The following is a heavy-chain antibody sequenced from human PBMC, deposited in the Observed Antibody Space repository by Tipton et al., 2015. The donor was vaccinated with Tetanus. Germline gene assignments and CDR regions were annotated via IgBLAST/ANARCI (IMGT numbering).Heavy chain of an antibody. J-gene: IGHJ4*02. CDR3: VRGGYSYGYDY. Sequence: QLVQSGAEVKKPGASVKVSCKASGYTFTGNYMHWVRQAPGQGLEWMGWINPNSGGTNYAQKFQGRVSMTRDSSITTAYMELGWLRSDDTAVYFCVRGGYSYGYDYWGQGTLVTVSS. V-gene: IGHV1-2*02. CDR1: GYTFTGNY. D-gene: IGHD5-18*01. CDR2: INPNSGGT.